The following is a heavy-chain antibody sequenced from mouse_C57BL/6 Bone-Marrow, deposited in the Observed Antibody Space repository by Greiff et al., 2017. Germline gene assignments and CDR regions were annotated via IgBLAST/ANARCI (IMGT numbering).Heavy chain of an antibody. CDR2: INPNNGGT. CDR1: GYTFTDYN. Sequence: VQLKESGPELVKPGASVKMSCKASGYTFTDYNMHWVKQSHGKSLEWIGYINPNNGGTSYNQKFKGKATLTVNKSSSTAYMELRSLTSEDSAVYYCARYGFYYGSPYFDCWGQGTTLTVSS. D-gene: IGHD1-1*01. J-gene: IGHJ2*01. V-gene: IGHV1-22*01. CDR3: ARYGFYYGSPYFDC.